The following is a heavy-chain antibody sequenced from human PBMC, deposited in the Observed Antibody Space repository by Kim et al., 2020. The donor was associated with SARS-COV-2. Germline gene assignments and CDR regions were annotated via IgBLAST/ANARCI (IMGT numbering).Heavy chain of an antibody. CDR3: ARDLTMVRGVLYFGMDV. CDR1: GFTFSSFW. V-gene: IGHV3-7*01. Sequence: GGSLRRSCAASGFTFSSFWMSWVRQAPGKGLEWVANIKQDGSEKYYVDSVKGRFTVSRDNAKNSLYLQMNSLRAEDTAVYYCARDLTMVRGVLYFGMDVWGQGTTVTVSS. D-gene: IGHD3-10*01. CDR2: IKQDGSEK. J-gene: IGHJ6*02.